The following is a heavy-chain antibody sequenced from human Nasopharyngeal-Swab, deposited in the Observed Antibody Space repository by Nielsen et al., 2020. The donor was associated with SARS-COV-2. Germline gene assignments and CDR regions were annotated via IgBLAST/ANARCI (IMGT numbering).Heavy chain of an antibody. CDR3: ARDRGALNV. D-gene: IGHD3-10*01. CDR2: TYYRSQWYS. V-gene: IGHV6-1*01. Sequence: SESPSLNCAISGDSDSRNNADWNRIRQSASRGLEWLGRTYYRSQWYSDYAVSVKSRIIINTDTAKNQFSLQLSSVTPEDTAVYYCARDRGALNVWGQGTTVTVSS. J-gene: IGHJ6*02. CDR1: GDSDSRNNAD.